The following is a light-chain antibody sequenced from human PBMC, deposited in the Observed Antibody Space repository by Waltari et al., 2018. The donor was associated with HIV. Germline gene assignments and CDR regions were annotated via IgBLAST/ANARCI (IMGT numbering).Light chain of an antibody. CDR3: QLWDTKSVHPGAV. J-gene: IGLJ2*01. CDR2: FDS. V-gene: IGLV3-21*02. Sequence: SLLTHPPSFSAPPRQPARTTRDGNITGSNSVPCYQQKPGQAPVLVLYFDSARPSGIPERFAGSNSGNTATLTIIRVESGDEADYHCQLWDTKSVHPGAVFGGGTKLTVL. CDR1: ITGSNS.